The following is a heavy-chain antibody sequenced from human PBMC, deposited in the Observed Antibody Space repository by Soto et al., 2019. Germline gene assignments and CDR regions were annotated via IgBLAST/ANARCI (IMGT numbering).Heavy chain of an antibody. V-gene: IGHV3-53*01. CDR1: GFSVISNY. Sequence: WGSLRLSCVASGFSVISNYLSWVRQAPGEGLEWVSLIYSAGSTYYADSVKGRFTISRDNSKNTLYLQMNNLRADDTAVYYCARDTTSAGLDYWAQGTLVTV. CDR3: ARDTTSAGLDY. J-gene: IGHJ4*02. D-gene: IGHD2-2*01. CDR2: IYSAGST.